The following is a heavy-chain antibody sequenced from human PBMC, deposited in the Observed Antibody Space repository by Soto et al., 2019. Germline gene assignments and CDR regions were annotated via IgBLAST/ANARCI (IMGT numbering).Heavy chain of an antibody. J-gene: IGHJ4*02. CDR3: AKDFYDILTGHYGPLDY. CDR2: ITGDGGTT. V-gene: IGHV3-23*01. D-gene: IGHD3-9*01. Sequence: PGGSLRLSCAASGVAFSSYAMSWVRQAPGKGLEWVSSITGDGGTTYYTETVKGRITISRDNSKNTLYLQMNSLRAEDTALYYCAKDFYDILTGHYGPLDYWGRGTLVTVSS. CDR1: GVAFSSYA.